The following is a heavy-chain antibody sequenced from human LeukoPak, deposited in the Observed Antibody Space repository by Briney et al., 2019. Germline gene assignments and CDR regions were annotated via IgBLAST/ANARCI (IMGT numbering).Heavy chain of an antibody. Sequence: GGSLRLSCAASGFSFSSYSMNWVRQAPGKGLEWVSSITSSSSYIYYADSVNGRFTISRDNAKSSLYLQMNSMRADDTAVYYCSRDKSGSYDFDYWGQGTLVTVSS. V-gene: IGHV3-21*01. CDR3: SRDKSGSYDFDY. D-gene: IGHD1-26*01. J-gene: IGHJ4*02. CDR2: ITSSSSYI. CDR1: GFSFSSYS.